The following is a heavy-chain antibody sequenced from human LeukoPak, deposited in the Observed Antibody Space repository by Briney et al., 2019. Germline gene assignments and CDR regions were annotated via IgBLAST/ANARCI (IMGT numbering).Heavy chain of an antibody. Sequence: GGSLRLSCAASGFTLSSYTMTWARQAPGKGLEWVSAITGSDGSTYYADSVKGRFTISRDNSKNTLQLQMNSLRAEDAAVYYCARKYDSSGYYPLGYWGQGTLVTVSS. CDR1: GFTLSSYT. D-gene: IGHD3-22*01. CDR3: ARKYDSSGYYPLGY. CDR2: ITGSDGST. J-gene: IGHJ4*02. V-gene: IGHV3-23*01.